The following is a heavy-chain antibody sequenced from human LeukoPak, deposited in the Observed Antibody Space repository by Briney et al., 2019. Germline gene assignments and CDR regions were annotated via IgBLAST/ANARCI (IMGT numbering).Heavy chain of an antibody. D-gene: IGHD3-3*02. CDR2: INHSGST. V-gene: IGHV4-39*07. CDR3: ARGRSRSIYGPALGY. Sequence: PSETLSLTCTVSGGSISTSNYYWGWIRQPPGKGLEWIGEINHSGSTNYNPSLKSRVTISVDTSKNQFSLKLSSVTAADTAVYYCARGRSRSIYGPALGYWGQGTLVTVSS. CDR1: GGSISTSNYY. J-gene: IGHJ4*02.